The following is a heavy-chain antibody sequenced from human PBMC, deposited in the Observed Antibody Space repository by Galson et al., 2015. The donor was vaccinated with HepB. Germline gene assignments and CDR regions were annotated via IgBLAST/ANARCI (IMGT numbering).Heavy chain of an antibody. D-gene: IGHD2-15*01. V-gene: IGHV3-53*01. CDR3: ARYCSGGRCYSGFDY. CDR2: IYSGGNT. J-gene: IGHJ4*02. Sequence: SLRLSCAASGFTVSSNYMSWVRQAPGKGLEWVSVIYSGGNTYYADSVKGRFTISRDNSKNMLYLQMNSLRAEDTAVYYCARYCSGGRCYSGFDYWGQGTLVTVSS. CDR1: GFTVSSNY.